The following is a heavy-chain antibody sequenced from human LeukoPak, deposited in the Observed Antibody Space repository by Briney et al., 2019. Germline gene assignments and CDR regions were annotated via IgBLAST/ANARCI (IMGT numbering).Heavy chain of an antibody. CDR2: IYWDDDK. CDR1: GFSLSTSGVG. J-gene: IGHJ4*02. Sequence: ESGPTLVKPTQTLTLTCTFSGFSLSTSGVGVGWIRQPPGKALEWLALIYWDDDKRYSPSLKSRLTITKDTSKNQVVLTMTNMDPVDTATYYCAHKPSSGMSPGELDYWGQGTLVTVSS. D-gene: IGHD1-14*01. V-gene: IGHV2-5*02. CDR3: AHKPSSGMSPGELDY.